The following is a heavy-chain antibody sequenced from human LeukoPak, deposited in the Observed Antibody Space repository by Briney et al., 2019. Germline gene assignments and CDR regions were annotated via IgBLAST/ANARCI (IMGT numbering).Heavy chain of an antibody. Sequence: SETLSLTCAVSGYSISSGYYWDWIRQPPGKGLEWIGTIYHSGSTYYNPSLKSRVTISVDTSKNQFTLKLSSVTAADTAVYYCARHSGMAAGDYWGQGTLVTVSS. CDR3: ARHSGMAAGDY. CDR1: GYSISSGYY. CDR2: IYHSGST. D-gene: IGHD6-13*01. V-gene: IGHV4-38-2*01. J-gene: IGHJ4*02.